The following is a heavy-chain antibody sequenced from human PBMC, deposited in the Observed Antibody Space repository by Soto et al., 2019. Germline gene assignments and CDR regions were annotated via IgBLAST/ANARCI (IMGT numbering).Heavy chain of an antibody. D-gene: IGHD5-18*01. Sequence: QVQLVESGGGVVQPGRSLRLSCAASGFTFSSYGMHWVRQAPGKGLEWVAVISYDGSNKYYADSVKGRFTISRDNSKNTLYLQMNSLRAEDTAVYYCAKGWADTAMDPYYFDYWGQGTLVTVSS. CDR1: GFTFSSYG. CDR2: ISYDGSNK. J-gene: IGHJ4*02. CDR3: AKGWADTAMDPYYFDY. V-gene: IGHV3-30*18.